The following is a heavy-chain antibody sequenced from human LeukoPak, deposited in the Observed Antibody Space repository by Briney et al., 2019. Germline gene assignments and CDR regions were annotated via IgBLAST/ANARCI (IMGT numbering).Heavy chain of an antibody. Sequence: PSETLSLTCTVSGGSISSYYWSWIRQPAGKGLEWIGRIYTSGSTNYNPSLKSRVTISVDTSKNQFSLKLSSVTAADTAVYYCAREAAVAGDDHFDYWGQGTLVTVSS. D-gene: IGHD6-19*01. V-gene: IGHV4-4*07. J-gene: IGHJ4*02. CDR3: AREAAVAGDDHFDY. CDR1: GGSISSYY. CDR2: IYTSGST.